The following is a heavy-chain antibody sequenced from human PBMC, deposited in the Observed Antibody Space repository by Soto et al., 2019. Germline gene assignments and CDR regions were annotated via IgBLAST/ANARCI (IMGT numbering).Heavy chain of an antibody. CDR3: ASGTVYSSSWYLSGYYGMDV. CDR1: GFTFSSYG. J-gene: IGHJ6*02. CDR2: IWYDGSNK. Sequence: PGGSLRLSCGASGFTFSSYGVHWVRQAPGKGLEWVAVIWYDGSNKYYADSVKGRFTISRDNSKNTLYLQMNSLRAEDTAVYYCASGTVYSSSWYLSGYYGMDVWGQGTKVTVYS. D-gene: IGHD6-13*01. V-gene: IGHV3-33*01.